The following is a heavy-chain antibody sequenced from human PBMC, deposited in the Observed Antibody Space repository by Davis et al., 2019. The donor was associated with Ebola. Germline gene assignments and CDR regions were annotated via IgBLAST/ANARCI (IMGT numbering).Heavy chain of an antibody. Sequence: SGPTLVKPPQTLTLTCTFSGFSLSPRGVGVGWIRQPPGNALEWLALIYWDDDRRYSPSLKSRLTITKDTSKNQVVLTMTNMDPVDTATYYCANRSNPPGCTGGVCYTDAFDIWGQGTMVTVSS. CDR3: ANRSNPPGCTGGVCYTDAFDI. V-gene: IGHV2-5*02. J-gene: IGHJ3*02. CDR1: GFSLSPRGVG. CDR2: IYWDDDR. D-gene: IGHD2-8*02.